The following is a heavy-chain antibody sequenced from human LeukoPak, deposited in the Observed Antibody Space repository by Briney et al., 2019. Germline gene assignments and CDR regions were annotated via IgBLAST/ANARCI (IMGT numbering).Heavy chain of an antibody. CDR1: GGSFSGYY. CDR3: ARDGGSGWYPYYMDV. J-gene: IGHJ6*03. D-gene: IGHD6-19*01. CDR2: IYYSGST. Sequence: SETLSLTCAVYGGSFSGYYWSWIRQPPGKGLEWIGYIYYSGSTNYNPSLKSRVTISVDTSKNQFSLKLSSVTAADTAVYYCARDGGSGWYPYYMDVWGKGTTVTISS. V-gene: IGHV4-59*01.